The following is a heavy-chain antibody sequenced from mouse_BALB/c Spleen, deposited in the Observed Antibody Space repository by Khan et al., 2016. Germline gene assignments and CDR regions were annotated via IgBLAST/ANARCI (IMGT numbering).Heavy chain of an antibody. D-gene: IGHD2-3*01. CDR3: AKTGDGYFPAWFTY. CDR1: AFSITSYG. V-gene: IGHV2-3*01. CDR2: IWGDGST. Sequence: QVQLKESGPGLVAPSPSLSITCTVSAFSITSYGVGWVRQPPGKGLEWLGVIWGDGSTNYHSALISRLSISKDNYKSQVFLNLTSLQTDDTATYYCAKTGDGYFPAWFTYWGQVILVTVSA. J-gene: IGHJ3*01.